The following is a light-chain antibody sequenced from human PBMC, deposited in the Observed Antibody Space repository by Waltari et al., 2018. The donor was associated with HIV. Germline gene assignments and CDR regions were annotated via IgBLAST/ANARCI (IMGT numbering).Light chain of an antibody. J-gene: IGLJ1*01. CDR3: AAWDDSLDEYV. Sequence: QSALTQPPSASGTPGQRVTMSCSGSSSNIGSKTVNWYQQLPGTAPKLLIFSNNQRAAGVPDRFSGSKSGTSASLAISGLQSEDEADYYCAAWDDSLDEYVFGTGTKVTVL. V-gene: IGLV1-44*01. CDR2: SNN. CDR1: SSNIGSKT.